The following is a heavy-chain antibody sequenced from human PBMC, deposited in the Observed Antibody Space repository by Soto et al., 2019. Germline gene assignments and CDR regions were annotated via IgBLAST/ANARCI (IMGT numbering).Heavy chain of an antibody. CDR3: ARDGGRHSGGIDY. CDR1: GGTFSSYS. J-gene: IGHJ4*02. V-gene: IGHV1-69*01. CDR2: IIPIFGTA. D-gene: IGHD1-26*01. Sequence: QVQLVQSGAEVKKPGSSVKVSCKASGGTFSSYSINWVRQAPGQGLEWMGEIIPIFGTANYAQKFQGRVTITADESTSPAYMELSSLRSEDTDVYYCARDGGRHSGGIDYWGQGTLVTVS.